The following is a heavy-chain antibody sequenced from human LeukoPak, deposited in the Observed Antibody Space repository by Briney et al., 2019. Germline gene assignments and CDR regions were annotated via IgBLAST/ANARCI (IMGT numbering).Heavy chain of an antibody. CDR1: GGSISSGGYS. CDR3: ARENNDYGGKKAFDY. J-gene: IGHJ4*02. CDR2: MYHSGST. D-gene: IGHD4-23*01. V-gene: IGHV4-30-2*01. Sequence: KSSETLSLTCTVSGGSISSGGYSWTWIRQPPGKGLEWIGYMYHSGSTYYKPSLKSRVTISVDKSKNQLSLKLKSATAADTAVYYCARENNDYGGKKAFDYWGQGTLVTVSS.